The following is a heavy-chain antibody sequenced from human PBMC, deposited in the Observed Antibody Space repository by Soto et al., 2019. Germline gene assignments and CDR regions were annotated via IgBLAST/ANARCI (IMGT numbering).Heavy chain of an antibody. CDR3: ARQGSNSSRRLSWFDP. J-gene: IGHJ5*02. CDR2: MHYSGAT. CDR1: GGSSSSSTYS. V-gene: IGHV4-39*01. D-gene: IGHD3-16*01. Sequence: ETLSLTCTASGGSSSSSTYSWGWIRQPPGKGLEWIGSMHYSGATYYNPSLKSRVSISVDTSKSQFSLKLTFVTAADTAVYFCARQGSNSSRRLSWFDPWGQGTLVTVSS.